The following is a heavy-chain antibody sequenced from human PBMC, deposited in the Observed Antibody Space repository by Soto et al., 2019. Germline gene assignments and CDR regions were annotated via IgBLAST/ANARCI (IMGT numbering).Heavy chain of an antibody. Sequence: EVQLVQSGGEVKKPGESLKISCKGSGYSFPTYWISWVRQMPGKGLEWMGRIEPSDSNTSYRPSFKGHVTISVDKSISTAYLQLSILQASDTAMYYCARHKKNADALLDYWGQGTLVTVSS. V-gene: IGHV5-10-1*03. CDR2: IEPSDSNT. J-gene: IGHJ4*02. D-gene: IGHD2-8*01. CDR1: GYSFPTYW. CDR3: ARHKKNADALLDY.